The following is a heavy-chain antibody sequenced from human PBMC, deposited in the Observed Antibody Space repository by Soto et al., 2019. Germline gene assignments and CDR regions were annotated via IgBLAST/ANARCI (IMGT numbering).Heavy chain of an antibody. CDR1: GYTFTCYD. Sequence: APVKVSCKASGYTFTCYDINWVRQATGQGLEWMGWMNPNSGNTGYAQKFQGRVTMTRNTSISTAYMELSSLRSEDTAVYYCARMTCYYDSSGYPLDPWGQGTLVTVSS. J-gene: IGHJ5*02. V-gene: IGHV1-8*01. CDR3: ARMTCYYDSSGYPLDP. CDR2: MNPNSGNT. D-gene: IGHD3-22*01.